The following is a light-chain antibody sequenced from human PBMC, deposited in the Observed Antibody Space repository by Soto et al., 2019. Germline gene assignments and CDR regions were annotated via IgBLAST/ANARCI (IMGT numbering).Light chain of an antibody. Sequence: DIQMTQSPSTLSAPVGDRVTITCRPSQSISSWLAWYQQKPGKAPKLLIYKASSLESGVPSRFSGSGSGTEFTLTISSLQPDDFATYYCQQYNSYSRTFGQGTRWIS. J-gene: IGKJ1*01. CDR3: QQYNSYSRT. V-gene: IGKV1-5*03. CDR1: QSISSW. CDR2: KAS.